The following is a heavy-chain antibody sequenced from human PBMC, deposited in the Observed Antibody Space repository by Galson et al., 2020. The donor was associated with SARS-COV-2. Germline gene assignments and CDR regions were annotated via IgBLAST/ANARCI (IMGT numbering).Heavy chain of an antibody. CDR1: GGSISSGGYY. Sequence: ETSETLSLTCTVSGGSISSGGYYWSWIRQHPGKGLEWIGFMYFSGRTYYNASLKSRITISVDTSKNQFSLKLSSVTAADTAVYYCARGGTDDYGDYDRFDYWGQGTLVTVSS. V-gene: IGHV4-31*03. D-gene: IGHD4-17*01. CDR2: MYFSGRT. CDR3: ARGGTDDYGDYDRFDY. J-gene: IGHJ4*02.